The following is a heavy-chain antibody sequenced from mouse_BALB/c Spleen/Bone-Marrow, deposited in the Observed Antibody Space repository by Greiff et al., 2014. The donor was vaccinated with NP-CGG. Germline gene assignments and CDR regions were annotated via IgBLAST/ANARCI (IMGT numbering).Heavy chain of an antibody. V-gene: IGHV1S132*01. CDR2: IYPGTGTT. D-gene: IGHD3-2*02. J-gene: IGHJ4*01. Sequence: QVQLQQSGAELVRPGTSVKLSCKTSGYIFTSYWIHWVKQRPGRGLEWIARIYPGTGTTYYNEKFKGKATLTADKSSSTAYMQLSSLKSEDSAVYFCTAGDIPSMGYWGQGTSVTVSS. CDR1: GYIFTSYW. CDR3: TAGDIPSMGY.